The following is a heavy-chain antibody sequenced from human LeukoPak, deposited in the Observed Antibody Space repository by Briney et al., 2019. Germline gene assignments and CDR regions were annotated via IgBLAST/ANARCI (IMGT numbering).Heavy chain of an antibody. D-gene: IGHD4-17*01. J-gene: IGHJ4*02. V-gene: IGHV3-11*05. CDR3: ARDPLRTTVTPY. CDR1: GFTFSDYY. Sequence: PRGSLRLSCAASGFTFSDYYMSWIRQAPGKGLEWVSYISSSSSYTNYADSVKGRFTISRDNAKNSLYLQMNSLRAEDTAVYYCARDPLRTTVTPYWGQGTLVTVSS. CDR2: ISSSSSYT.